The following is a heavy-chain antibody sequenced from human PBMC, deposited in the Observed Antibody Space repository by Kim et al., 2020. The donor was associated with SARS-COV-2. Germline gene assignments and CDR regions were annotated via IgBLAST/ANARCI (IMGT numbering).Heavy chain of an antibody. D-gene: IGHD2-2*01. CDR2: ISSSSSYT. CDR3: ARAGIVVVPAAMPYYYYYGMDV. V-gene: IGHV3-11*06. J-gene: IGHJ6*02. CDR1: GFTFSDYY. Sequence: GGSLRLSCAASGFTFSDYYMSWIRQAPGKGLEGVSYISSSSSYTNYADSVKGRFTISRDNAKNSLYLQMNSLRAEDTAVYYCARAGIVVVPAAMPYYYYYGMDVWGQGTTVTVSS.